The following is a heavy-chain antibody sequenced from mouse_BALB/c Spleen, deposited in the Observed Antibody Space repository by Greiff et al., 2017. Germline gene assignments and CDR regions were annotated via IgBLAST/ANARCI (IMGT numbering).Heavy chain of an antibody. CDR1: GFSLTSYG. CDR3: ASITTAKYFDV. V-gene: IGHV2-2*02. CDR2: IWSGGST. J-gene: IGHJ1*01. D-gene: IGHD1-2*01. Sequence: VKLVESGPGLVQPSQSLSITCTVSGFSLTSYGVHWVRQSPGKGLEWLGVIWSGGSTDYNAAFISRLSISKDNSKSQVFFKMNSLQANDTAIYYCASITTAKYFDVWGAGTTVTVSS.